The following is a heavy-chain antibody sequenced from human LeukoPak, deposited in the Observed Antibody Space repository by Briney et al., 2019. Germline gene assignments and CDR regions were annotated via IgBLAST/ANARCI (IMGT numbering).Heavy chain of an antibody. CDR3: ARVTVDDAFDI. Sequence: SETLSLTCAVYGGSFSGYYWSWIRQPPGKGLEWIGEINHSGSTNYNPSLKSRATISVDTSKNQFSLKLSSVTAADTAVYYCARVTVDDAFDIWGQGTMVTVSS. CDR1: GGSFSGYY. V-gene: IGHV4-34*01. CDR2: INHSGST. J-gene: IGHJ3*02. D-gene: IGHD4-11*01.